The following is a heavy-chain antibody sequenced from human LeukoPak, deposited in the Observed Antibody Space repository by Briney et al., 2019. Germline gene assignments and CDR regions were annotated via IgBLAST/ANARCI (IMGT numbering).Heavy chain of an antibody. CDR3: ARESKYDGATSSLGFDY. CDR2: ISAYNGNT. V-gene: IGHV1-18*01. Sequence: ASVKVSCKASGYTFTSYGISWVRQAPGQGLEWMGWISAYNGNTNYAQKLQGRVAMTTDTSTSTAYMELRSLRSDDTAVYYCARESKYDGATSSLGFDYWGQGTLVTVSS. D-gene: IGHD1-26*01. CDR1: GYTFTSYG. J-gene: IGHJ4*02.